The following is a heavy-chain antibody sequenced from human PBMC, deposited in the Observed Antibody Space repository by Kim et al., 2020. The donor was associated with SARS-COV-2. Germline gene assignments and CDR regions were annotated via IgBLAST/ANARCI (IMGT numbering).Heavy chain of an antibody. CDR2: IKSDGSSK. V-gene: IGHV3-74*01. D-gene: IGHD4-4*01. J-gene: IGHJ3*02. Sequence: GGSLRLSCAAPEFTFSNYWMHWVRQMPGQGLEWVSRIKSDGSSKDYADSVKGRFRITRDNAWNKMYLEMNGLRVEDTAVYYCARELKIDPSSPRQYDALDMWGQGTMVTVSS. CDR1: EFTFSNYW. CDR3: ARELKIDPSSPRQYDALDM.